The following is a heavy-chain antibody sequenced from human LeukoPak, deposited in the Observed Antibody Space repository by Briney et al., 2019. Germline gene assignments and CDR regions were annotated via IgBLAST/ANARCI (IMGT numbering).Heavy chain of an antibody. D-gene: IGHD3-22*01. Sequence: GGSLRLSCGASGFTFSSFWMHWVRQAPGKGLVWVSRINQNGRTTTYADSVRGRFTISRDNAESTVFLQMDSLRVEDTAMYYCARDRQCSGSDRTPGDDFDYWGQGTLVTVSS. CDR2: INQNGRTT. V-gene: IGHV3-74*01. CDR1: GFTFSSFW. CDR3: ARDRQCSGSDRTPGDDFDY. J-gene: IGHJ4*02.